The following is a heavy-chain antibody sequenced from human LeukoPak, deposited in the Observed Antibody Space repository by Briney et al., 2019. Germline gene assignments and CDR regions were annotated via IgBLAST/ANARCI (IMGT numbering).Heavy chain of an antibody. CDR2: IKQDGSET. V-gene: IGHV3-7*02. D-gene: IGHD6-13*01. CDR1: GFTFSSFW. J-gene: IGHJ4*02. CDR3: AKRGHYSINWYHYFDY. Sequence: GGSLRLSCAASGFTFSSFWMTWVRQAPGKRLEWVANIKQDGSETYYVDSVKGRFTISRDNAKNSLYLQMNSLRPVDTAVYYCAKRGHYSINWYHYFDYWGQGTLVTVSS.